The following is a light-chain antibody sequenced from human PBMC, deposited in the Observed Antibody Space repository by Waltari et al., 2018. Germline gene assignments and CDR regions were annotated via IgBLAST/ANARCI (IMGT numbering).Light chain of an antibody. CDR1: KIGSKS. Sequence: SYELTDSISVSVALGQTAKIACGGDKIGSKSVHWYQQKPGQPPILVIYRDIRRPSGFPERFSGSNSGNTATLTISRAQVVDEADYFCQVWASGTYIFAGGTKLTVL. CDR3: QVWASGTYI. V-gene: IGLV3-9*01. CDR2: RDI. J-gene: IGLJ1*01.